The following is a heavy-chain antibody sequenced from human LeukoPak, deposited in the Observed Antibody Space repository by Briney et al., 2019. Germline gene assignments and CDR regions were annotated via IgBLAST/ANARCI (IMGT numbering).Heavy chain of an antibody. Sequence: ASVKVSCKASGYTFTGYYMHWVRQAPGQGLEWMGWINPNSGGTNYAQKFQGRVTMTRDTSIRTAYMELSRLRSDDTAVYYCARGPIFGVVPFDYWGQGTLVTVSS. CDR2: INPNSGGT. J-gene: IGHJ4*02. CDR1: GYTFTGYY. V-gene: IGHV1-2*02. CDR3: ARGPIFGVVPFDY. D-gene: IGHD3-3*01.